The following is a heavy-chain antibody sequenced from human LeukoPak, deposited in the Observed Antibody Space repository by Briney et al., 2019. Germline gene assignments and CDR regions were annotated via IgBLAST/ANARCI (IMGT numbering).Heavy chain of an antibody. CDR2: ISSSSSST. CDR3: AIGQQLLMGTWFDP. J-gene: IGHJ5*02. V-gene: IGHV3-48*01. Sequence: GGSLRLSCAASRFTFNKYNMNWVRQAPGKGLEWVSYISSSSSSTYYADSVKGRFTISRDNAKNSLYLQMNSLRAEDTAVYYCAIGQQLLMGTWFDPWGQGTLVTVSS. D-gene: IGHD6-13*01. CDR1: RFTFNKYN.